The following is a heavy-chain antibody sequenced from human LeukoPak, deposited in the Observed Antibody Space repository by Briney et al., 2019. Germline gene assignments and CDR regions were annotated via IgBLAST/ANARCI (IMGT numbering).Heavy chain of an antibody. CDR2: ISSSSSYI. V-gene: IGHV3-21*01. CDR3: ARDQVVAADYYYYGMDV. CDR1: GFTFSSYA. D-gene: IGHD2-15*01. J-gene: IGHJ6*02. Sequence: GGSLRLSCAASGFTFSSYAMSWVRQAPGKGLEWVSSISSSSSYIYYADSVKGRFTISRDNAKNSLYLQMNSLRAEDTAVYYCARDQVVAADYYYYGMDVWGQGTTVTVSS.